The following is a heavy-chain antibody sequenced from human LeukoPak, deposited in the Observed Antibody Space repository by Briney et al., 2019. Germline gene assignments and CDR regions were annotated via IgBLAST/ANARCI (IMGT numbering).Heavy chain of an antibody. V-gene: IGHV1-2*04. J-gene: IGHJ4*02. CDR2: INPNSGGT. Sequence: ASVKVSCKASGYIFTGYFMHWVRQVPGQGPEWMGWINPNSGGTNYAQKFQGWVTMTMDTSISTAYMDLSRLTSDDTAVYYCSRGLINGHDFDYWGQGTVVTVSS. CDR3: SRGLINGHDFDY. CDR1: GYIFTGYF. D-gene: IGHD1-20*01.